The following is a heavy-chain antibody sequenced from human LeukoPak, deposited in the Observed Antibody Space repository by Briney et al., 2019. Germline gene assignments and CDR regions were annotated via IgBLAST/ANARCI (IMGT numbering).Heavy chain of an antibody. CDR3: ARLATHGDY. J-gene: IGHJ4*02. D-gene: IGHD5-24*01. V-gene: IGHV3-21*01. CDR2: ISSSSSYI. Sequence: GGSLRLSCAASGFTFSSYSMNWVRQAPGKGLEWVSSISSSSSYIYYADSVKGRFTISRDNSKNTLYLQMNSLRAEDTAVYYCARLATHGDYWGQGTLVTVSS. CDR1: GFTFSSYS.